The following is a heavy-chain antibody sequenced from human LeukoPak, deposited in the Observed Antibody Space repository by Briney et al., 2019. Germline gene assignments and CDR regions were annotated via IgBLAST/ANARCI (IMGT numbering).Heavy chain of an antibody. D-gene: IGHD2-2*02. CDR2: ISYDGSNK. CDR3: ARDWRYCSSTSCYRGYYYYDMDV. J-gene: IGHJ6*02. V-gene: IGHV3-30*09. Sequence: GGSLRLSCAASGFTFSSYAMHWVRQAPGKGLEWVAVISYDGSNKYYADSVKGRFAISRDNSKNTLYLQMNSLRAEDTAVYYCARDWRYCSSTSCYRGYYYYDMDVWGQGTTVTVSS. CDR1: GFTFSSYA.